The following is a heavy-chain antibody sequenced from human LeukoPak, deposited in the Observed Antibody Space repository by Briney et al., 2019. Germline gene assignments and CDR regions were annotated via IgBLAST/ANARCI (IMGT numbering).Heavy chain of an antibody. Sequence: GGSLRLSCAASGFTFSSYAMSWVRQAPGKGLEWVSGTSGSGGSTYYAGSVKGRFSISRDNSKNTLYLQMNSLRVEDTAVYYCAKNGGSQCYSHLDSWGQGTLVTVSS. V-gene: IGHV3-23*01. D-gene: IGHD2-15*01. CDR3: AKNGGSQCYSHLDS. CDR2: TSGSGGST. CDR1: GFTFSSYA. J-gene: IGHJ4*02.